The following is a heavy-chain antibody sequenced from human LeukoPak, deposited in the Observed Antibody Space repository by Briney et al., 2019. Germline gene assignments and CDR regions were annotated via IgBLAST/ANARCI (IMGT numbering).Heavy chain of an antibody. Sequence: KSGGSLRLSCAASGFTFSSYAMSWVRQPPGKGLEWIGEIYHSGSTNYNPSLKSRVTISVDKSKNQFSLKLSSVTAADTAVYYCARVDYSGSYYGWGQGTLVTVSS. J-gene: IGHJ4*02. CDR1: GFTFSSYAM. CDR3: ARVDYSGSYYG. CDR2: IYHSGST. V-gene: IGHV4-4*02. D-gene: IGHD1-26*01.